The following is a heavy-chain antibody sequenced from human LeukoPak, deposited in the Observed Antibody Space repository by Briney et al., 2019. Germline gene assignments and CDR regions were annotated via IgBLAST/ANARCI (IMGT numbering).Heavy chain of an antibody. D-gene: IGHD5-24*01. CDR1: GFTFSSYA. V-gene: IGHV3-30-3*02. CDR3: AKPQWLSGDYFDY. Sequence: GRSLRLSRAASGFTFSSYAMHWVRQAPGKGLEWVAVISYDGSNKYYADSVKGRFTISRDNSKNTLYLQMNSLRAEDTAVYYCAKPQWLSGDYFDYWGQGTLVTVSS. J-gene: IGHJ4*02. CDR2: ISYDGSNK.